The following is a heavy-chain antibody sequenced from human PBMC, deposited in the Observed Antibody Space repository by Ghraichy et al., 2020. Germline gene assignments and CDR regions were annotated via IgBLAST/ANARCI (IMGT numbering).Heavy chain of an antibody. J-gene: IGHJ5*02. CDR2: IYYSGST. CDR1: GGSISSYY. Sequence: SETLSLTCTVSGGSISSYYWSWIRQPPGKGLEWIGYIYYSGSTNYNPSLKSRVTISVDTSKNQFSLKLSSVTAADTAVYYCARDRLRGLDPWGQGTLVTVSS. D-gene: IGHD3-16*01. V-gene: IGHV4-59*01. CDR3: ARDRLRGLDP.